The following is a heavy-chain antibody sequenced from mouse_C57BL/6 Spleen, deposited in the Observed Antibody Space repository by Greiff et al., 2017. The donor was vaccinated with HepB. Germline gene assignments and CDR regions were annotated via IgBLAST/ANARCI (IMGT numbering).Heavy chain of an antibody. CDR2: INPSSGYT. CDR3: ARQGYYYYAMDY. J-gene: IGHJ4*01. V-gene: IGHV1-4*01. CDR1: GYTFTSYT. Sequence: VQLQQSGAELARPGASVKMSCKASGYTFTSYTMHWVKQRPGQGLEWIGYINPSSGYTKYNQKFKDKATLTADKSSSTAYMQLSSLTSEDSAVYYCARQGYYYYAMDYWGQGTSVTVSS. D-gene: IGHD2-3*01.